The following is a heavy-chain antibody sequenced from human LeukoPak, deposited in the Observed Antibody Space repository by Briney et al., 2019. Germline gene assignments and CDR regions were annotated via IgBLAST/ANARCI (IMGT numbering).Heavy chain of an antibody. Sequence: GGSLRLSCAASGFTFSDYYMNRIRQAPGKGLEWVSYISNTGSAMYYADSVKGRFTISRDNAKNSLYLQMNSLRAEDTAVYYCARSGYNWDSLHYFDYWGQGTLVTVSS. CDR2: ISNTGSAM. J-gene: IGHJ4*02. CDR1: GFTFSDYY. V-gene: IGHV3-11*01. D-gene: IGHD1-7*01. CDR3: ARSGYNWDSLHYFDY.